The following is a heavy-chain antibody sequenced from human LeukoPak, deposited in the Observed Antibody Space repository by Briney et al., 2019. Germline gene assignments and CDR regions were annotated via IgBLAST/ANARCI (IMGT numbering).Heavy chain of an antibody. V-gene: IGHV1-2*02. CDR1: LYTFTAYS. J-gene: IGHJ4*02. Sequence: ASVKVSCKASLYTFTAYSMHSVRQAPGQGLEWMGWINPNTVATKYAQKFQGRVTMTRDTSISTAYMELSSLRSDDTAVYYCARDPCGPEYDFDYWGQGTPVTVSS. CDR3: ARDPCGPEYDFDY. CDR2: INPNTVAT. D-gene: IGHD3-3*01.